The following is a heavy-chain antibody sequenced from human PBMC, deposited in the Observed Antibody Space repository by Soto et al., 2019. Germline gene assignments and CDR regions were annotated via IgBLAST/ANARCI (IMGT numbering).Heavy chain of an antibody. CDR3: ARDSVGDYYYYVDV. CDR1: GFTFSSYS. V-gene: IGHV3-21*01. D-gene: IGHD3-16*01. J-gene: IGHJ6*03. CDR2: ISSSSSYI. Sequence: GGSLRLSCAASGFTFSSYSMNWVRQAPGKGLEWVSSISSSSSYIYYADSVKGRFTISRDNAKNSLYLQMNSLRAEDTAVYYCARDSVGDYYYYVDVWGKGTTVTVSS.